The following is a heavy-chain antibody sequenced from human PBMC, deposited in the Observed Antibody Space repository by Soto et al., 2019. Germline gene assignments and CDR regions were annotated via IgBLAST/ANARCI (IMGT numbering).Heavy chain of an antibody. CDR2: ISYDGSNK. CDR1: GFTFSSYG. D-gene: IGHD3-3*01. J-gene: IGHJ6*02. CDR3: AKEKGGYDCWSGYYRPYYYYGMDV. V-gene: IGHV3-30*18. Sequence: GGSLRLSCAASGFTFSSYGMHWVRQAPGKWLEWVAVISYDGSNKYYADSVKGRFTISRDNSKNTLYLQMNSLRAEDTAVYYCAKEKGGYDCWSGYYRPYYYYGMDVWGQGXTVTV.